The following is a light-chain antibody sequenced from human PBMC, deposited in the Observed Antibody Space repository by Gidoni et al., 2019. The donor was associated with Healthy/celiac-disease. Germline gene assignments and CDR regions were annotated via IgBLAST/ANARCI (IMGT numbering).Light chain of an antibody. J-gene: IGKJ1*01. CDR3: QQYYSTPRT. CDR2: WAS. CDR1: QSVFYNSNDKHY. Sequence: DIVMTQSPASLSVSLGERATINYKSSQSVFYNSNDKHYLAWYQQKPGQPPKLLIYWASTRESGVPDRYSGSGSGTDFTLTISSLQAEDVAVYYCQQYYSTPRTFGQGTKVEIK. V-gene: IGKV4-1*01.